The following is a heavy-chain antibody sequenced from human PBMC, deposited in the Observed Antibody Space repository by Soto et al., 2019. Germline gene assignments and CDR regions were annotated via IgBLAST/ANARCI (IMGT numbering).Heavy chain of an antibody. Sequence: GGSLRLSCAASGFTFSSYSMNWVRQAPGKGLEWVSSISSSSSYICYEDSVKGRFTISRDNAKNSLYLPMNSLRAEDTAVYSCASSKRTGDLSTGAFDIWGQGTMVTVSS. CDR3: ASSKRTGDLSTGAFDI. V-gene: IGHV3-21*01. D-gene: IGHD7-27*01. CDR2: ISSSSSYI. CDR1: GFTFSSYS. J-gene: IGHJ3*02.